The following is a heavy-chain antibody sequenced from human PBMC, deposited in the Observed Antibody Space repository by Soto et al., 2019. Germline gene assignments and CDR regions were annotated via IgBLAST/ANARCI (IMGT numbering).Heavy chain of an antibody. CDR1: GYSFTNYW. J-gene: IGHJ4*02. CDR2: IYPSDSDT. V-gene: IGHV5-51*01. Sequence: GESLRISCKGSGYSFTNYWIAWVRQMPGKGLEWMGIIYPSDSDTRYIPSFQGQVTISADKSINTAYLHWRSLKASDTAMYYCVRSSVSLPPLPDYWSQGTSVTVSA. D-gene: IGHD3-3*01. CDR3: VRSSVSLPPLPDY.